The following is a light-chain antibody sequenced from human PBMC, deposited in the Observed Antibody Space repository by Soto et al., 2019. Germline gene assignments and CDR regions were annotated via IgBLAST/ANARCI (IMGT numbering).Light chain of an antibody. CDR2: TAS. V-gene: IGKV3-15*01. J-gene: IGKJ4*01. CDR3: QQYYDWPPLT. Sequence: EIVMTQSPATLSVSPGEGATLSCRASQSVSNKLAWYKQKPGQASRLLIHTASIRATNVPARFSGTGSGTEFTLTISSLQSEDFAVYYCQQYYDWPPLTFGGGTKVDIK. CDR1: QSVSNK.